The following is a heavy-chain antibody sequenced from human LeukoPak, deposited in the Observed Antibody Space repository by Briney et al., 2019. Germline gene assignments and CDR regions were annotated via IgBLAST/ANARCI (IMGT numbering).Heavy chain of an antibody. CDR3: ARRQKNPTYSNYEYYFDY. J-gene: IGHJ4*02. D-gene: IGHD4-11*01. CDR1: GGSISSSSYY. CDR2: IYYTGNT. Sequence: SETLSLTCTVSGGSISSSSYYWGWIRQPPGKGLEWIGSIYYTGNTFYSPSLKSRVTISVDTSKNQFSLRLSSVTATDTAVYYCARRQKNPTYSNYEYYFDYWGQGTLVTVSS. V-gene: IGHV4-39*01.